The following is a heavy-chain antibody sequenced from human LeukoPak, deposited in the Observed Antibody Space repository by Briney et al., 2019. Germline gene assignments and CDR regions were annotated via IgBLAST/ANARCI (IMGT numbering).Heavy chain of an antibody. CDR3: ARGPYYDILTGWSDYYYYMDV. Sequence: ASVKVSCKASGYTFTSYGISWVRQAPGQGLEWMGWISAYNGNTNYAQKLQGRVTMTTDTSTSTAYMELRSLRSDDTAAYYCARGPYYDILTGWSDYYYYMDVWGKGTTVTVSS. D-gene: IGHD3-9*01. CDR2: ISAYNGNT. CDR1: GYTFTSYG. J-gene: IGHJ6*03. V-gene: IGHV1-18*01.